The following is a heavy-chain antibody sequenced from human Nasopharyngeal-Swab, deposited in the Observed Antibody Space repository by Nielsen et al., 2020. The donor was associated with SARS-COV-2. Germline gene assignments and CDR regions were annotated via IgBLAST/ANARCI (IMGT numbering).Heavy chain of an antibody. Sequence: ASVKVSCKASGYTFTSYAMHWVRQAPGQRLEWMGWINAGNGNTKYSQKFQGRVTITRDTSASTAYMELSSLRSEDTAVYYCARAGSRPTHFDYWGQGTLVTVSS. V-gene: IGHV1-3*01. CDR1: GYTFTSYA. CDR3: ARAGSRPTHFDY. CDR2: INAGNGNT. J-gene: IGHJ4*02. D-gene: IGHD1-26*01.